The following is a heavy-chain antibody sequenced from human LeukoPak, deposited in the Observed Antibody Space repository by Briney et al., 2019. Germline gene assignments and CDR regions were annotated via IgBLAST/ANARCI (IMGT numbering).Heavy chain of an antibody. CDR2: ISAYNGNT. Sequence: ASVKVSCKASVYTFTIYGISWVRQAPGQGREWMGRISAYNGNTNYAHKFQGRVTMTTDTSTSTAYMELRSLRSDDMAVYYCARSTVTTFGVDWFDPWGQGTLVTVSS. J-gene: IGHJ5*02. D-gene: IGHD4-17*01. CDR1: VYTFTIYG. CDR3: ARSTVTTFGVDWFDP. V-gene: IGHV1-18*03.